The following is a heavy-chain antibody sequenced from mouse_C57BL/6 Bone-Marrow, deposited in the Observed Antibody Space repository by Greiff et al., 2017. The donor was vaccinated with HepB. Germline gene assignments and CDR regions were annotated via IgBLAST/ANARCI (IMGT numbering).Heavy chain of an antibody. CDR1: GYAFSSSW. D-gene: IGHD2-4*01. CDR2: IYPGDGDT. CDR3: ANYDYDGGDV. J-gene: IGHJ1*03. Sequence: VQGVESGPELVKPGASVKISCKASGYAFSSSWMNWVKQRPGKGLEWIGRIYPGDGDTNYNGKFKGKATLTADKSSSTAYMQLSSLTSEDSAVYFCANYDYDGGDVWGTGTTVTVSS. V-gene: IGHV1-82*01.